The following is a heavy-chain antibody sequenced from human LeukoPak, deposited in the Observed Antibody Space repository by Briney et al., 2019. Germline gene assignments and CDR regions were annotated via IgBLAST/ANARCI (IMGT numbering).Heavy chain of an antibody. CDR1: GFTFSSYG. CDR3: ARDSYYYDSSGYYYGWFDP. J-gene: IGHJ5*02. CDR2: IWYDGSNK. D-gene: IGHD3-22*01. V-gene: IGHV3-33*01. Sequence: GRSLRLSCAASGFTFSSYGMHWVRQAPGKGLEWVAVIWYDGSNKYYADSVKGRFTISRDNSKNTLYLQMNSLRAEDTAVYYCARDSYYYDSSGYYYGWFDPWGQGTLVTVSS.